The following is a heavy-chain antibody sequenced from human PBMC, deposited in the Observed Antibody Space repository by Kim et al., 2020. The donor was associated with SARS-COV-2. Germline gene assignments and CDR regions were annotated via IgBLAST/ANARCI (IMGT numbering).Heavy chain of an antibody. CDR1: GGSISSYY. CDR2: IYYSGST. CDR3: AREGRWFGAGLHYFDY. D-gene: IGHD3-10*01. Sequence: SETLSLTCTVSGGSISSYYWSWIRQPPGKGLEWIGYIYYSGSTNYNPSLKSRVTISVDTSKNQFSLKLSSVTAADTAVYYCAREGRWFGAGLHYFDYWGQGTLVTVSS. V-gene: IGHV4-59*01. J-gene: IGHJ4*02.